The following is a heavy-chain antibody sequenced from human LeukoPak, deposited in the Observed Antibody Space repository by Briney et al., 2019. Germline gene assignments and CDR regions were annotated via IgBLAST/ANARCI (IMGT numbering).Heavy chain of an antibody. CDR3: ARALEWELPYFDY. D-gene: IGHD1-26*01. V-gene: IGHV3-30*03. CDR1: GFTFSSYS. Sequence: GRSLRLSCAASGFTFSSYSMHWVRQAPGKGLEWVAVISYDGSNKYYADSVKGRFTISRDNSKNTLYLQMNSLRAEDTAVYYCARALEWELPYFDYWGQGTLVTVSS. CDR2: ISYDGSNK. J-gene: IGHJ4*02.